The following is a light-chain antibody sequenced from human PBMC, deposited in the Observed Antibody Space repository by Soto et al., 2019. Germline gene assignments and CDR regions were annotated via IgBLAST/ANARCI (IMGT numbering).Light chain of an antibody. CDR3: QQYGSSSWT. CDR2: GAS. J-gene: IGKJ1*01. Sequence: EIVLTQSPGTLSLSPGERATLSCRASQSVSSSYLAWYQQKPGQAPRLLIYGASSRATGIPDRFSGSGSGTDFTLTINRLEHEDFDVYYCQQYGSSSWTLGQGTKVDIK. CDR1: QSVSSSY. V-gene: IGKV3-20*01.